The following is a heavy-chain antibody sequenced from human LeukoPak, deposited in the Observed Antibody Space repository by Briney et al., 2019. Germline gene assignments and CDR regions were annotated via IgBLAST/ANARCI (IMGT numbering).Heavy chain of an antibody. D-gene: IGHD3-10*01. V-gene: IGHV3-23*01. CDR1: GFTFSNFG. CDR3: AKRNYFGAGTYSFDF. CDR2: LTGGGGST. Sequence: PGGSLRLSCTAAGFTFSNFGMSWVRQGPGKGLEGVSHLTGGGGSTYYAGSVEGLFTISRDNSKNTLYLKMNSLRAEDTAVYYCAKRNYFGAGTYSFDFWGQGTLVTVSS. J-gene: IGHJ4*02.